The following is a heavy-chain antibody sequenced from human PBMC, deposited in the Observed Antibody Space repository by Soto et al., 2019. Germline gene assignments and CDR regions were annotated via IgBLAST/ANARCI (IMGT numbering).Heavy chain of an antibody. D-gene: IGHD3-10*01. J-gene: IGHJ4*02. CDR1: GFTFSSYA. CDR2: ISGSGGST. Sequence: EVQLLESGGGLVQPGGSLRLSCAASGFTFSSYAMSWVRQAPGKGLEWVSAISGSGGSTYYADSVKGRFTISRDNSKNTLYLQMNRRRAEDTAVYYCAQDQQVVLCCGELFQPDLFDYWGQGTLVTVSS. V-gene: IGHV3-23*01. CDR3: AQDQQVVLCCGELFQPDLFDY.